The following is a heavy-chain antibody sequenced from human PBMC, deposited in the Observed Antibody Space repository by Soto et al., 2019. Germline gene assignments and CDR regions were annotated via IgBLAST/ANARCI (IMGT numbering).Heavy chain of an antibody. CDR2: ISGSGDST. J-gene: IGHJ4*02. CDR3: AKDQGSSWYEIDY. D-gene: IGHD6-13*01. CDR1: GFTFNSYA. Sequence: GGSLRLSCAASGFTFNSYAMSWVRQAPGKGLEWLSAISGSGDSTYYADSVKGRFTISRDSSKNTLYLQMNSLRAEDTAVYYCAKDQGSSWYEIDYWGQGTLVTVSS. V-gene: IGHV3-23*01.